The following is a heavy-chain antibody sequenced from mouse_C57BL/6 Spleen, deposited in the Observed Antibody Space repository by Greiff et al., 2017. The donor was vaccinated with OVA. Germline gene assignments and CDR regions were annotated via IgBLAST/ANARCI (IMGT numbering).Heavy chain of an antibody. Sequence: EVKLMESGPGLVKPSQSLSLTCSVTGYSITSGYYWNWIRQFPGNKLEWMGYISYDGSNNYNPSLKNRISIASDTSKNQFFLKLKSVTTEDTATYYCARDRELGITTVVATDYFDYWGQGTTLTVSS. D-gene: IGHD1-1*01. CDR1: GYSITSGYY. CDR3: ARDRELGITTVVATDYFDY. V-gene: IGHV3-6*01. CDR2: ISYDGSN. J-gene: IGHJ2*01.